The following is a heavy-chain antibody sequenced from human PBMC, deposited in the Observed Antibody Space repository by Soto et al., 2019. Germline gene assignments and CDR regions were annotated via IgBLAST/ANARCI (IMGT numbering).Heavy chain of an antibody. V-gene: IGHV1-3*01. Sequence: QVPLVQSGAEVKKPGASVKVSCKASGYTFTSYAMHWVRQAPGQRLEWMGWINAGNGNTKYSQKFQGRVTITRDTSASTAYMELSSLRSEDTAVYYCARVHLGSVVGAIGYWGQGTLVTVSS. CDR1: GYTFTSYA. D-gene: IGHD1-26*01. J-gene: IGHJ4*02. CDR2: INAGNGNT. CDR3: ARVHLGSVVGAIGY.